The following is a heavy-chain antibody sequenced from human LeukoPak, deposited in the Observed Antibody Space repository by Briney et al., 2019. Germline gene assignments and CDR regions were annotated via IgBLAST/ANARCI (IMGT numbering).Heavy chain of an antibody. CDR3: ARDILPLSITMVRGVEDY. CDR2: ISSSSSYI. Sequence: GGSLRLSCAASGFTFSSYSMNWVRQDPGKGLEWVSSISSSSSYIYYADSVKGRFTISRDNAKNSLYLHMNSLRAEDTAVYYCARDILPLSITMVRGVEDYWGQGTLVTVSS. D-gene: IGHD3-10*01. CDR1: GFTFSSYS. J-gene: IGHJ4*02. V-gene: IGHV3-21*01.